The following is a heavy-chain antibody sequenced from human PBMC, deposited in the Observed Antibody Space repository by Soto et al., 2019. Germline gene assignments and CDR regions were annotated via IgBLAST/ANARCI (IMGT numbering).Heavy chain of an antibody. J-gene: IGHJ4*02. Sequence: PGGSLRLSCAASGFTFTNYAMHWVRQAPGKGLEWVSVISASGGSTYYADSVKGRFTISRDNSRDTLYLQLSSLRAEDTALYYCAKGYFRVTPADYNFDYWGPGTLVTVSS. V-gene: IGHV3-23*01. D-gene: IGHD2-2*01. CDR3: AKGYFRVTPADYNFDY. CDR1: GFTFTNYA. CDR2: ISASGGST.